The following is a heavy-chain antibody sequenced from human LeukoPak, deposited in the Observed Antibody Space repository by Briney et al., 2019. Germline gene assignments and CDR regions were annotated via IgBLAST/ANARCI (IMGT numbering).Heavy chain of an antibody. Sequence: GRSLRLSCAASGFTFSSYAMHWVRQAPGKGLEWVSAISTRGGTTYYADSVKGRFTISRDNSKNTLCLQLNSLRADDTAVYYCAKVGEPYGSGSYYVDYWGQGTLVTVSS. D-gene: IGHD3-10*01. V-gene: IGHV3-23*01. J-gene: IGHJ4*02. CDR3: AKVGEPYGSGSYYVDY. CDR2: ISTRGGTT. CDR1: GFTFSSYA.